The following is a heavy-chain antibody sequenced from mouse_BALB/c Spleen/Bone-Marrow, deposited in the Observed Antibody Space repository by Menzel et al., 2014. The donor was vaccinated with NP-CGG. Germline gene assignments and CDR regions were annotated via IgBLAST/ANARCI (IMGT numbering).Heavy chain of an antibody. CDR2: INPSNGGT. D-gene: IGHD2-1*01. Sequence: QVQLKESGAELVKPGASAKLSCKASGYTFTSYYIYWVKQRPGQGLEWIGEINPSNGGTNFNEKFKSKATLTVDKSSSTAYMQLSSLTSEDSAVYYCTRSNGNWFAYWGQGTLVTVSA. CDR1: GYTFTSYY. CDR3: TRSNGNWFAY. V-gene: IGHV1S81*02. J-gene: IGHJ3*01.